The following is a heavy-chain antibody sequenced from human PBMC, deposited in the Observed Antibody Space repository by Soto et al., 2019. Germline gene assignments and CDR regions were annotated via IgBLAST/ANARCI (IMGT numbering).Heavy chain of an antibody. J-gene: IGHJ4*02. D-gene: IGHD3-10*01. Sequence: ASVKVSCKASGYSFTRYGIHWVRQAPGQRLEWMGRINVGNGDTKYSQKFQGRVIIIRDSFASTAYMELSSLSSEDTAVYYCARDRLPYYGSGSYLPFDYWGQGTLVTVSS. CDR3: ARDRLPYYGSGSYLPFDY. V-gene: IGHV1-3*01. CDR1: GYSFTRYG. CDR2: INVGNGDT.